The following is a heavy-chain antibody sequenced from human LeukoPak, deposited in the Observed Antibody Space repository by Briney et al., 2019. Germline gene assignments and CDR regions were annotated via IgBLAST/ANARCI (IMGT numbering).Heavy chain of an antibody. J-gene: IGHJ4*02. CDR2: ISVNGGTT. V-gene: IGHV3-23*01. CDR3: VKGGGNVRRYFEY. D-gene: IGHD4-23*01. Sequence: GGSLRLSRAASGFTFSSYAMTWVRQAPGKGLEWVSSISVNGGTTYYADSVKGRFTISRDSSKNTLYLQMNSPRAEDTAVYYCVKGGGNVRRYFEYWGQGTLVTVSS. CDR1: GFTFSSYA.